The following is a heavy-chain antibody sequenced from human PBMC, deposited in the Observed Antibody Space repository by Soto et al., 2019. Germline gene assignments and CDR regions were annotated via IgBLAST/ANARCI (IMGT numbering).Heavy chain of an antibody. J-gene: IGHJ4*02. CDR1: GGTFSSYA. V-gene: IGHV1-69*13. CDR2: IVPIFGTA. CDR3: ARDTLQN. Sequence: VKVSCKASGGTFSSYASSWVRQAPGQGLEWMRGIVPIFGTANYAHKSQLRVTITPEGGRSTAYMELSTLRSEDRAVYYCARDTLQNWGQGILVTVSS.